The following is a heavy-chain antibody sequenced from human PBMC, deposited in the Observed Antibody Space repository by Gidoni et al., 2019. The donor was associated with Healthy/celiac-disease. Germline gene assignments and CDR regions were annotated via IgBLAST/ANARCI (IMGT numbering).Heavy chain of an antibody. CDR1: GGSFSGYY. CDR3: ARGLGCSSTSCYLGYMDV. D-gene: IGHD2-2*01. CDR2: INHSGST. V-gene: IGHV4-34*01. J-gene: IGHJ6*03. Sequence: QVQLQQWGAGLLKPSETLSLTCAVYGGSFSGYYWSWIRQPPGKGLEWIGEINHSGSTNYNPSLKSRVTISVDTSKNQFSLKLSSVTAADTAVYYCARGLGCSSTSCYLGYMDVWGKGTTVTVSS.